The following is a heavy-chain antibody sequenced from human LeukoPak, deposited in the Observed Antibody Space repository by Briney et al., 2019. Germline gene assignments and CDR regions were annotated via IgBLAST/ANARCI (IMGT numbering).Heavy chain of an antibody. CDR3: AKGLWSSFDY. D-gene: IGHD3-10*01. CDR2: ISYDGSNK. J-gene: IGHJ4*02. CDR1: GFTFSSYG. Sequence: GRSLRLSCAASGFTFSSYGMHWVRQAPGKGPEWVAVISYDGSNKYYADSVKDRFTISRDNSKNTLYLQMNSLRAEDTAVYYCAKGLWSSFDYWGQGTLVTVSS. V-gene: IGHV3-30*18.